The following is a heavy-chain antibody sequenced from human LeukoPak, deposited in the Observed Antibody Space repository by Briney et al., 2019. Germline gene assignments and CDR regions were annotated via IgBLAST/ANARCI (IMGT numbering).Heavy chain of an antibody. CDR2: INHSGST. Sequence: SETLSLTCAVYGGSFSGYYWSWIRQPPGKGLEWIGEINHSGSTNYNPSLKSRVTMSVDTSKKQFSLKLSSVTAADTAMYYCARLTSSWYQDWYFDLWGRSTLVTVSS. D-gene: IGHD6-13*01. CDR1: GGSFSGYY. CDR3: ARLTSSWYQDWYFDL. J-gene: IGHJ2*01. V-gene: IGHV4-34*01.